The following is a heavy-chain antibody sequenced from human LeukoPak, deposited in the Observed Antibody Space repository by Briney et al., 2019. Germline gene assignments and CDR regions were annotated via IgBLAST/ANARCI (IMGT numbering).Heavy chain of an antibody. J-gene: IGHJ4*02. CDR1: GFTFSSYE. Sequence: PGGSLRLSCAASGFTFSSYEMNWVRQAPGKGLEWVSYISSSGSTIYYADSVKGRFTISRDNAKNSLYLQMNSLRAEDTAVYYCARDAQGDYYDSSGYDYWGQGTLVTVSS. CDR2: ISSSGSTI. CDR3: ARDAQGDYYDSSGYDY. D-gene: IGHD3-22*01. V-gene: IGHV3-48*03.